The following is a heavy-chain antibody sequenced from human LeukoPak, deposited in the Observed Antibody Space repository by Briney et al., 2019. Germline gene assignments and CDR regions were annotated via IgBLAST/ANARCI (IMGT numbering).Heavy chain of an antibody. D-gene: IGHD6-13*01. V-gene: IGHV4-59*01. CDR3: ARGSLAAAGFQAFGD. Sequence: PSETLSLTCTVSGGSISRYYWSWIRQPPGKGLEWIGYIYYSGSTNYNPSLKSRVTISVDTSKNQFSLKLSSVTAADTAVYYCARGSLAAAGFQAFGDWGQGTLVTVSS. CDR1: GGSISRYY. J-gene: IGHJ4*02. CDR2: IYYSGST.